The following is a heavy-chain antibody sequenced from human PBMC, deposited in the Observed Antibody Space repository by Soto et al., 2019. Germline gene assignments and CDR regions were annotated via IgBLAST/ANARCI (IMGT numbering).Heavy chain of an antibody. D-gene: IGHD3-3*01. Sequence: QITLNESGPTVVRPTETLTLTCRSSGFSLTTSGVGVGWIRQSPGKAPEWLALIYWVDDKRYSASLKSRLTITTDTSKNQVVLTVSDLDPTDPATYYCAHRVLRTVFGLVTTTAIYFDFWGQGTPVAVSS. J-gene: IGHJ4*02. CDR2: IYWVDDK. CDR1: GFSLTTSGVG. CDR3: AHRVLRTVFGLVTTTAIYFDF. V-gene: IGHV2-5*02.